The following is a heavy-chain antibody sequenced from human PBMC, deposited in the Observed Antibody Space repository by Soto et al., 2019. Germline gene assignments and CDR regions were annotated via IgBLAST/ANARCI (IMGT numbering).Heavy chain of an antibody. V-gene: IGHV3-23*01. CDR1: GFTLSSYA. J-gene: IGHJ3*02. CDR2: ISGSGDFT. CDR3: ARGPTIFGVGVDAFDI. D-gene: IGHD3-3*01. Sequence: EVQMLESGGGLVQPGGSLRLSCAASGFTLSSYALSWVRQAPGKGLGGVPGISGSGDFTIDADSVRGRFTNSRDNSMNTLYLQMNSLRVEDTAVYYCARGPTIFGVGVDAFDIWGEGTMATVSS.